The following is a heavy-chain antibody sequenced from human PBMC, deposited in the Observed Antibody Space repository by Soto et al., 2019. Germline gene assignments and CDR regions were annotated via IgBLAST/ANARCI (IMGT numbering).Heavy chain of an antibody. Sequence: SETLSLTCTVSGGSIRSSTHYWGWIRQPPGRGLEWIGSIFYSGSTYYSPPLKSRVTISVDTSTNQFSLKVSSVTAEDTAVYYWASRRGMSDMLFDNWGQGALVTVSS. CDR3: ASRRGMSDMLFDN. CDR1: GGSIRSSTHY. D-gene: IGHD3-9*01. V-gene: IGHV4-39*01. J-gene: IGHJ4*02. CDR2: IFYSGST.